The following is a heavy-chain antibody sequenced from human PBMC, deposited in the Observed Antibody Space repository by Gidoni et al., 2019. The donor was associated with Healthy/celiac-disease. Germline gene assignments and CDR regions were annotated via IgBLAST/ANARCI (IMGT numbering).Heavy chain of an antibody. CDR1: GFNFDKHP. D-gene: IGHD3-22*01. Sequence: EVQLLESGGGLVQPGESLRLSCAASGFNFDKHPMTWVRQAPGKGLAWVSTVSAAGNTYYADSVKRRFTISRDNSKNTLHLQMNSLRAEDTAVFYCATYYYNSNGRAFDNWGQGTLVTVSS. CDR2: VSAAGNT. J-gene: IGHJ4*02. V-gene: IGHV3-23*01. CDR3: ATYYYNSNGRAFDN.